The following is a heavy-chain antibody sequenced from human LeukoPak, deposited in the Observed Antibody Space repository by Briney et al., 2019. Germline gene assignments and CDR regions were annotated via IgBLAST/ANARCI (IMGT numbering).Heavy chain of an antibody. V-gene: IGHV4-39*01. J-gene: IGHJ4*02. D-gene: IGHD1-26*01. CDR2: IYYSGST. CDR3: ARGRPYSGGYHLDY. Sequence: SETLSLTCTVSGGSISSSSYYWGWVRQPPGKGLEWIGNIYYSGSTYYNPSLKSRVTMSVDTSKNQFFLKLNSVTAADTAVYYCARGRPYSGGYHLDYWGQGTLVTVSP. CDR1: GGSISSSSYY.